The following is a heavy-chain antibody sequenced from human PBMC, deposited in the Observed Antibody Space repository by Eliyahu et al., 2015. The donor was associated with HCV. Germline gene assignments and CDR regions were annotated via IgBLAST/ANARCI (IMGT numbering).Heavy chain of an antibody. Sequence: EVQLVESGGGLVQPGXSLRLXCAASGFPFGDFAMHWVRQVPGKGLEWVSGISWNSGLIGYADSVNGRFTISRDNAKNSLYLQMNSLRDEDMAVYYCAKDRTPTPDAFDLWGQGTLVTVSS. CDR1: GFPFGDFA. V-gene: IGHV3-9*03. J-gene: IGHJ3*01. CDR3: AKDRTPTPDAFDL. D-gene: IGHD1-14*01. CDR2: ISWNSGLI.